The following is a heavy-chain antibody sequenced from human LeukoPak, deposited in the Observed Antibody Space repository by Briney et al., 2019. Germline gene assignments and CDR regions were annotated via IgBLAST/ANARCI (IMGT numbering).Heavy chain of an antibody. CDR2: IIPIFGTA. Sequence: ASVKVSCKASGFTFTTYDISWVRQAPGQGLEWMGGIIPIFGTANYAQKFQGRVTITADESTSTAYMELSSLRSEDTAVYYCARARITIFGVVPSYYYYGMDVWGQGTTVTVSS. CDR3: ARARITIFGVVPSYYYYGMDV. V-gene: IGHV1-69*13. CDR1: GFTFTTYD. J-gene: IGHJ6*02. D-gene: IGHD3-3*01.